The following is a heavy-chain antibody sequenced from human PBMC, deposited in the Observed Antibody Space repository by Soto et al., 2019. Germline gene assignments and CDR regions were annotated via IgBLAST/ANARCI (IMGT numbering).Heavy chain of an antibody. V-gene: IGHV1-69*01. CDR1: GGTFSSYA. Sequence: QVQLVQSGAEVKKPGSSVKVSCKASGGTFSSYAISWVRQAPGQGLEWMGGIIPIFGTANYAQKFQGRVTITADESTSTAYMELSSLRSEDTGVYYCARTYSSGWYGGIDYWGQGTLVTVSS. CDR3: ARTYSSGWYGGIDY. J-gene: IGHJ4*02. D-gene: IGHD6-19*01. CDR2: IIPIFGTA.